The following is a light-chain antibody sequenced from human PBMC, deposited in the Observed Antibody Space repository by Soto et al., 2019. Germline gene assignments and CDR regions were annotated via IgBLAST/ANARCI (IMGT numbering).Light chain of an antibody. CDR1: SGHSSYA. Sequence: QSVLTQSPSASASLGASVKLTCTLSSGHSSYAIAWHQQQPEKGPRYLMKLNSDGSHSKGDGIPDRFSGSSSGAERNLTISGLQSEDEADYSCQTRGGGAPFGGGTQLTVL. V-gene: IGLV4-69*01. CDR3: QTRGGGAP. J-gene: IGLJ2*01. CDR2: LNSDGSH.